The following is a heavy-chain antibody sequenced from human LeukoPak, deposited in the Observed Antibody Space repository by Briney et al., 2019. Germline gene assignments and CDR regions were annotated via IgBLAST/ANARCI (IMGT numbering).Heavy chain of an antibody. Sequence: SETLSLTCTVSGGSISDNYWSWIRQPPGKGLEWIAYIYSSGSSHYNPSLQSRVTISVDTSNSLFSLKLSSVTAADTAVYYCARHKGYDLLTGFYLFDFWGQGFLVTVSS. V-gene: IGHV4-59*08. CDR2: IYSSGSS. D-gene: IGHD3-9*01. CDR1: GGSISDNY. J-gene: IGHJ4*02. CDR3: ARHKGYDLLTGFYLFDF.